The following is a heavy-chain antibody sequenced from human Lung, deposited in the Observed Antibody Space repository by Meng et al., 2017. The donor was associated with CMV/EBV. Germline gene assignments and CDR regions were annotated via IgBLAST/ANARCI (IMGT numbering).Heavy chain of an antibody. CDR2: ITHSGST. Sequence: SETLSLTCAVYGGSLRGYYWSWIRQPPGRGLEWIGEITHSGSTKYNPSLKSRVTISEDTSNNQFSLNVKSVTAADMGVYYCARGGREETYGPNFDSWDQGXLVTVSS. D-gene: IGHD3-10*01. J-gene: IGHJ4*02. CDR3: ARGGREETYGPNFDS. V-gene: IGHV4-34*01. CDR1: GGSLRGYY.